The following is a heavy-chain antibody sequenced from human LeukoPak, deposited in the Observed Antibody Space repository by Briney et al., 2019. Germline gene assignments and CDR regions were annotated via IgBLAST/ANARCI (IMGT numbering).Heavy chain of an antibody. J-gene: IGHJ6*01. CDR2: ISGGGENT. V-gene: IGHV3-23*01. CDR3: AKMKGHPLPKYYMDV. Sequence: GGALRLSWAASGFTFSGFAMSGVRRSPGEGREWGSGISGGGENTLYADSVKGRFTISRDNSKNTLYLEMNSLRAEDTAIYYCAKMKGHPLPKYYMDVWGQGTTVTVSS. CDR1: GFTFSGFA. D-gene: IGHD1-26*01.